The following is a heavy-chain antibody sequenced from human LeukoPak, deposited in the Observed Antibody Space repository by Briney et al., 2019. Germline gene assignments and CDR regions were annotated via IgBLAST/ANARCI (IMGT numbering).Heavy chain of an antibody. CDR3: ARGYCSSTSCYQDDAFDI. Sequence: SQTLSLTCTVSGGSISSGDYYWSWIRQPPGKGLEWIGYIYYSGSTYYNPSLKSRVTISVDTSKNQSSLKLSSVTAADTAVYYCARGYCSSTSCYQDDAFDIWGQGTMVTVSS. D-gene: IGHD2-2*01. CDR2: IYYSGST. CDR1: GGSISSGDYY. J-gene: IGHJ3*02. V-gene: IGHV4-30-4*08.